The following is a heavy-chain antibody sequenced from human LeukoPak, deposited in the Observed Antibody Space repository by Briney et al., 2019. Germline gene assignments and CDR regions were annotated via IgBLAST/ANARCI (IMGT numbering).Heavy chain of an antibody. Sequence: GGSLRLSCAASGFTFSSYAMHWVRKAPGRGLEYVSAISSNGGSTYYANSVKGRFTISRDNSKNTLYLQMGSLRAEDMAVYYCARAYSSSLPYYMDVWGKGTTVTVSS. CDR1: GFTFSSYA. V-gene: IGHV3-64*01. D-gene: IGHD6-6*01. CDR3: ARAYSSSLPYYMDV. CDR2: ISSNGGST. J-gene: IGHJ6*03.